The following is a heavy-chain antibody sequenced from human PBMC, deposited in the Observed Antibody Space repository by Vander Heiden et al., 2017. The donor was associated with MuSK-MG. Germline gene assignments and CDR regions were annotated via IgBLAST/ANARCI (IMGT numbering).Heavy chain of an antibody. CDR3: ARADRSSGWWFDY. J-gene: IGHJ4*02. CDR1: GYPFPGYY. Sequence: QVQLVQSGAEVKKPGASVKVSCKASGYPFPGYYMHWVRQAPGQGLEGMGWINSNSGDTSISTGYMELSRLRSDDTAVYFCARADRSSGWWFDYWCQGTLVTVST. CDR2: INSNSG. D-gene: IGHD6-19*01. V-gene: IGHV1-2*02.